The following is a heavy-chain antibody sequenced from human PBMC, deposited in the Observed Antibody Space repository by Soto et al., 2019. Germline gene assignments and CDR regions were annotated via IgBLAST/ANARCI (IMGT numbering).Heavy chain of an antibody. J-gene: IGHJ6*02. CDR3: AKEVVVESAGRSHYYYYGLDV. CDR2: LSGSGGRT. Sequence: AVGSLRLSCAASGFSFSIYAMSWVRQAPGKGLEWVSVLSGSGGRTYYADSVKGRFTMSRDNSKNTLYLQMNSLRAEDTAIYYCAKEVVVESAGRSHYYYYGLDVWGQGTTVTVSS. V-gene: IGHV3-23*01. D-gene: IGHD2-15*01. CDR1: GFSFSIYA.